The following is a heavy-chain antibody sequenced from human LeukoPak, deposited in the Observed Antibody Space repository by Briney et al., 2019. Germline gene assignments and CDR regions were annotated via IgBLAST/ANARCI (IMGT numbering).Heavy chain of an antibody. D-gene: IGHD5-24*01. CDR1: GGTFSSYA. CDR2: IIPIFGTA. Sequence: ASVKVSCKASGGTFSSYAISWVRQAPGQGLGWMGRIIPIFGTANYAQKFQGRVTITTDESTSTAYMELSSLRSEDTAVYYCARPDGSDAFDIWGQGTMVTVSS. J-gene: IGHJ3*02. V-gene: IGHV1-69*05. CDR3: ARPDGSDAFDI.